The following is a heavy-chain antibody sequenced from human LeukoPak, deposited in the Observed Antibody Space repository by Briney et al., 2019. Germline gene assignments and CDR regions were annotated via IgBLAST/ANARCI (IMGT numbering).Heavy chain of an antibody. V-gene: IGHV1-69*04. CDR3: ARAWYGNYHKIDY. Sequence: GASVRVSCKASGGTFSSYAISWVRQAPGQGLEWMGRIIPILGIANYAQKLQGRGTITADKSTSTAYMELSSLRSEETAVYYCARAWYGNYHKIDYWGQGTLVTVSS. J-gene: IGHJ4*02. CDR2: IIPILGIA. CDR1: GGTFSSYA. D-gene: IGHD4-17*01.